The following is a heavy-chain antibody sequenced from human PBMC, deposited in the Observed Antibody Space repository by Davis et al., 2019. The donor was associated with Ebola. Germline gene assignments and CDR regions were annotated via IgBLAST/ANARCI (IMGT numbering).Heavy chain of an antibody. Sequence: PGGSLRLSCAASGFTFSTYSMSWVRQAPGKGLEWVSSISSDSDYIYYADSAKGRFTISRDNAKNSLYLQMNSLRAEDTALYYCAKDISPGITSYYYYGMDVWGKGTTVTVSS. V-gene: IGHV3-21*04. CDR1: GFTFSTYS. CDR3: AKDISPGITSYYYYGMDV. CDR2: ISSDSDYI. D-gene: IGHD3-10*01. J-gene: IGHJ6*04.